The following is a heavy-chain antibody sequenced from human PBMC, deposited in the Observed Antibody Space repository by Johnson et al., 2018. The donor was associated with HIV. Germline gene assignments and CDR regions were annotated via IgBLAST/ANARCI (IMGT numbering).Heavy chain of an antibody. CDR1: GFTFSSYG. Sequence: QVLLVESGGGLVQTGGSLRLSCAASGFTFSSYGMHWVRQASGKGLEWVAVISYDGSNKYYTESVKGRFTISRDNSKNTLYLQMNSLRSEDTAVYYCARDGGIATALDGFDIWGQGTMVTVSS. CDR2: ISYDGSNK. J-gene: IGHJ3*02. D-gene: IGHD6-13*01. V-gene: IGHV3-30*03. CDR3: ARDGGIATALDGFDI.